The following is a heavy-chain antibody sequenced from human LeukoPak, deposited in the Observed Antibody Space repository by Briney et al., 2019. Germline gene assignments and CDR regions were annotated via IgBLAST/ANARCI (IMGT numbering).Heavy chain of an antibody. Sequence: ASVKVSCKASGYTFTSYYMHWVRQAPGQGLEWMGIINPSGGSTSYAQKFQGRVTMTRDMSTSTAYMELSSLRSEDTAVYYCASTPKRILKAYFDYWGRGTLVTVSS. CDR2: INPSGGST. J-gene: IGHJ4*02. CDR3: ASTPKRILKAYFDY. CDR1: GYTFTSYY. D-gene: IGHD2-21*01. V-gene: IGHV1-46*01.